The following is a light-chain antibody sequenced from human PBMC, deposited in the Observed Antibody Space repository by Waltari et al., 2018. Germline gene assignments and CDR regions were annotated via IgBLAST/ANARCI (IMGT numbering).Light chain of an antibody. V-gene: IGKV1-12*01. CDR1: QGISSW. J-gene: IGKJ2*01. CDR2: VAT. Sequence: IQMTKSPSYVSASVGDTVTITCRASQGISSWLTWYQQKPGKAPNLLIYVATTVQRGVPSRLSGSGYGTDCTLTITNLQAEDVATYYCEQTITCPYTFGHGAKLDI. CDR3: EQTITCPYT.